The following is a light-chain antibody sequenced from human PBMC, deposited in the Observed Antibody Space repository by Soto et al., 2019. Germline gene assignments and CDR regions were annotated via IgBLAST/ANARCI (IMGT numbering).Light chain of an antibody. CDR1: QSVGRNY. V-gene: IGKV3-20*01. Sequence: EIVLTQSPGTLPVSPGERATLSCMASQSVGRNYFAWYQQKPGQAPRLLIHGATSRATGIPDRCSGSWSGTDFTLTISRLEPEDFAVYYCQQDAASPLPFGGGTKVETK. CDR3: QQDAASPLP. CDR2: GAT. J-gene: IGKJ4*01.